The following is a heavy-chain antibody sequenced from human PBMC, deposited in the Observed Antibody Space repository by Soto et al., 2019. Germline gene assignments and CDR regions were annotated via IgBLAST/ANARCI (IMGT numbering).Heavy chain of an antibody. J-gene: IGHJ5*02. CDR3: ARGQTAMQPGP. CDR2: INHSGST. D-gene: IGHD5-18*01. CDR1: GGSFSCYY. Sequence: SETLSLTCAVYGGSFSCYYWSWIRQPPGKGLEWIGEINHSGSTNYNPSLKSRVTISVDTSKNQFSRKLSSVTAADTPVYYCARGQTAMQPGPWGQGTLVTVS. V-gene: IGHV4-34*01.